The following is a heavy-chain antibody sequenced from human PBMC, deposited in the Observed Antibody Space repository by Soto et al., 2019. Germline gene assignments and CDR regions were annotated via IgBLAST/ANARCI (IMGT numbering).Heavy chain of an antibody. Sequence: EVQLLESGGGLVQPGGSLRLSCAASEFTFSTYAMSWVRQAPGKGLEWVSTISADGHTHYADSVKGRFTISRDNPKNTLYLQMNSLRGEDTAVYYWARDPGGSFDYWGRGTPVTVSS. CDR1: EFTFSTYA. D-gene: IGHD1-26*01. V-gene: IGHV3-23*01. J-gene: IGHJ4*02. CDR2: ISADGHT. CDR3: ARDPGGSFDY.